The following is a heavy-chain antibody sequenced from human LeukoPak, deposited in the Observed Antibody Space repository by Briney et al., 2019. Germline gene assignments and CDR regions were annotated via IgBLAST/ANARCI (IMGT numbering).Heavy chain of an antibody. Sequence: GGSLRLSCAASGFTFSSYAMSWVRQAPGKGLEWVSGITGSGGSTYYADSVKGRFTISRDNSKNTLYLQMNSLRAEDMAVYYCAKAGCSSSWFRLPFDYWGQGTLVTVSS. CDR1: GFTFSSYA. J-gene: IGHJ4*02. V-gene: IGHV3-23*01. CDR3: AKAGCSSSWFRLPFDY. CDR2: ITGSGGST. D-gene: IGHD6-13*01.